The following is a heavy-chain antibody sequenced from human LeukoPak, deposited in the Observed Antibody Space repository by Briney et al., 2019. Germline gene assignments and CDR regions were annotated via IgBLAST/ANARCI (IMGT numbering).Heavy chain of an antibody. V-gene: IGHV4-34*01. Sequence: IRQPPGXGXEWIGEINHSGSTNYNPSLKSRVTISVDTSKNQFSLKLSSVTAADTAVYYCARGRFRSLIDYWGQGTLVTVSS. CDR2: INHSGST. J-gene: IGHJ4*02. CDR3: ARGRFRSLIDY.